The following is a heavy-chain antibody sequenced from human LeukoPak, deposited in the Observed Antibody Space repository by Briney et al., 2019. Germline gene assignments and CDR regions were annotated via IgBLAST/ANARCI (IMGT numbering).Heavy chain of an antibody. Sequence: PGGSLRLSCAASGFTFSNYWMSWVRQAPGKGLEWLANINQDGSEIYYVDSVKGRFTISRDNGKNSLYLQINSMRAAATAVYYSERTQVSMIVVRTTNCYFDLWGRGTLVTVSS. CDR3: ERTQVSMIVVRTTNCYFDL. CDR1: GFTFSNYW. CDR2: INQDGSEI. V-gene: IGHV3-7*01. J-gene: IGHJ2*01. D-gene: IGHD3-22*01.